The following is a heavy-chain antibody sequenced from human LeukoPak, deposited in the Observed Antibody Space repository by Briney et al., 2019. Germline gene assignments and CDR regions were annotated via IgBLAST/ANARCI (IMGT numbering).Heavy chain of an antibody. CDR3: AILSWDGRGSFY. CDR2: IRSGGENT. D-gene: IGHD2/OR15-2a*01. CDR1: GFTFNTFN. Sequence: GGSLRLSCAASGFTFNTFNMNWVRQAPGKGLEWVSAIRSGGENTYYADSVRGRFTISRDNSRGTLSLQMNSLRAEDTAVYFCAILSWDGRGSFYWGQGTLVTVSS. V-gene: IGHV3-23*01. J-gene: IGHJ4*02.